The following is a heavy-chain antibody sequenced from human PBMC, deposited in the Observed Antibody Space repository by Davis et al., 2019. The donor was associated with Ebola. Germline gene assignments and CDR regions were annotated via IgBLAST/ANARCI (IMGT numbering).Heavy chain of an antibody. V-gene: IGHV3-53*01. CDR3: ARDVPPVRGVTKNYYYAMGV. D-gene: IGHD3-10*02. Sequence: GESLKISCAASGFTFSSYAMSWVRQAPGKGLEWVSVVYSGGSTYYADSVKGRFTISRDNSKNTLYLQMNSLRAEDTAVYYCARDVPPVRGVTKNYYYAMGVWGQGTTVTVSS. CDR2: VYSGGST. J-gene: IGHJ6*02. CDR1: GFTFSSYA.